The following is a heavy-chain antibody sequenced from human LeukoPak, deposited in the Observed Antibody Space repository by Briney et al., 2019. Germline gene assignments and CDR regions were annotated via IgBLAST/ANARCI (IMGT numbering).Heavy chain of an antibody. D-gene: IGHD3-10*01. J-gene: IGHJ5*02. CDR2: INAYNGNT. V-gene: IGHV1-18*04. CDR1: GYTFTSYG. CDR3: ARVPMVRGVIIPIWFGP. Sequence: ASVKVSCKASGYTFTSYGISWVRQAPGQGLEWMGWINAYNGNTNYAQKLQGRVTMTTDTSTSTAYMELRSLRSGDTGGYFCARVPMVRGVIIPIWFGPWGQGTLVTGSS.